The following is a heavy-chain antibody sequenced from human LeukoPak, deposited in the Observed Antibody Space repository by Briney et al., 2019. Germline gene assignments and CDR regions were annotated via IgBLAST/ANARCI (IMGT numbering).Heavy chain of an antibody. CDR3: ARDGDIVVVLAANYFDY. J-gene: IGHJ4*02. V-gene: IGHV3-11*01. CDR1: AFTFSDYY. Sequence: RGSLRLSCAASAFTFSDYYMSLIRQAPGKGLEWVSYISSSGSTIYYADSVKGRFTISRDNAKNSLYLQMNSLRAEDTAVYYCARDGDIVVVLAANYFDYWGQGTLVTVSS. CDR2: ISSSGSTI. D-gene: IGHD2-15*01.